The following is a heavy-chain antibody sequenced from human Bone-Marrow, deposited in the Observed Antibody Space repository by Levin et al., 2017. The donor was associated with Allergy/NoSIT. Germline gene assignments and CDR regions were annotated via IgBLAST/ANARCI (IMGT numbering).Heavy chain of an antibody. CDR2: IFGGGST. Sequence: PGGSLRLSCAASGSIISSNYMSWVRQAPGKGLEWVSIIFGGGSTFYADSVKGRITISRDKSKNTLELEMKNVRADDTGVYYCADWATNHYYGMAVWGQVTTVTVSS. V-gene: IGHV3-53*01. D-gene: IGHD1/OR15-1a*01. CDR1: GSIISSNY. J-gene: IGHJ6*02. CDR3: ADWATNHYYGMAV.